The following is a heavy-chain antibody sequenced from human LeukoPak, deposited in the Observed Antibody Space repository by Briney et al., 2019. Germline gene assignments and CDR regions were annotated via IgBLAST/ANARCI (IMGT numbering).Heavy chain of an antibody. D-gene: IGHD3-10*01. V-gene: IGHV3-21*01. J-gene: IGHJ4*02. CDR1: GFTFSSYS. Sequence: GGSLRLSCAASGFTFSSYSMNWVRQAAGKGLEWVSSISSSSSYIYYADSVKGRFTISRDNAKNSLYLQMNSLRAEDTAVYYCARDRATMVRGVSLFDYWGQGTLVTVSS. CDR3: ARDRATMVRGVSLFDY. CDR2: ISSSSSYI.